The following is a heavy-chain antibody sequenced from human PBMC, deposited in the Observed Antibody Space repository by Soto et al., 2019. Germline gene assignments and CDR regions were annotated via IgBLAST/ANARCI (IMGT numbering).Heavy chain of an antibody. CDR3: ARDRVPSYDSSGYYRAFDI. CDR1: GYTFTSYY. D-gene: IGHD3-22*01. V-gene: IGHV1-46*01. CDR2: INPSGGYT. J-gene: IGHJ3*02. Sequence: ASVKVSCKASGYTFTSYYMHWVRQAPGQGLEWMGIINPSGGYTSNSQRFQGRVTMTRDTSTNTVYMELSSLRPEDTAVYYCARDRVPSYDSSGYYRAFDIWGQGTMVTVSS.